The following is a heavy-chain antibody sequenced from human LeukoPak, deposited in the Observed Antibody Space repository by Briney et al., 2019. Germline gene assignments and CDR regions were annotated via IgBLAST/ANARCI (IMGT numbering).Heavy chain of an antibody. D-gene: IGHD6-13*01. Sequence: SETLSLTCTVSGGSISSYYWSWIRQPPGKGLEWIGYISYSGSTNYNPSLKSRVTISVDTSKNQLSLKLSSVTAADTAAYYCARHWETSSWYVDYWGQGTRVTVSS. CDR1: GGSISSYY. CDR3: ARHWETSSWYVDY. V-gene: IGHV4-59*08. CDR2: ISYSGST. J-gene: IGHJ4*02.